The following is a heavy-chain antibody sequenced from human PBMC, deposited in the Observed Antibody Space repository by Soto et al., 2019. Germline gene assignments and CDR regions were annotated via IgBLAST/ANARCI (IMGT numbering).Heavy chain of an antibody. J-gene: IGHJ6*02. CDR1: GFTFSSYG. CDR3: AREQMYCSGGSCRFLGGMDV. D-gene: IGHD2-15*01. V-gene: IGHV3-33*01. CDR2: IWYDGSNK. Sequence: GGSLRLSCAASGFTFSSYGMHWVRQAPGKGLEWVAVIWYDGSNKYYADSVKGRFTISRDNSKNTLYLQMNSLRAEDTAVYYCAREQMYCSGGSCRFLGGMDVWGQGTTVTVSS.